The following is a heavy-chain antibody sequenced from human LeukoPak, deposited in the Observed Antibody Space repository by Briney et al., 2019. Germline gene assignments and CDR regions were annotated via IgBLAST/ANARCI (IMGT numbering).Heavy chain of an antibody. V-gene: IGHV1-3*01. D-gene: IGHD6-6*01. CDR1: GGTFSSYA. Sequence: ASVKVSCKASGGTFSSYAISWVRQAPGQGLEWMGWINAGNGNTKYSQKFQGRVTITRDTSASTAYMELSSLRSEDTAVYYCARGLLYSSSSHPIDYWGQGTLVTVSS. CDR3: ARGLLYSSSSHPIDY. CDR2: INAGNGNT. J-gene: IGHJ4*02.